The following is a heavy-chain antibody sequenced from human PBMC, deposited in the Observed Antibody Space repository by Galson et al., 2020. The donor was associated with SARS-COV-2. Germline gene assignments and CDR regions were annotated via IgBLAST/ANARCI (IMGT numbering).Heavy chain of an antibody. D-gene: IGHD2-15*01. J-gene: IGHJ6*03. CDR2: ISYDGSNK. CDR3: ARAHCSGGSCKYTPWHYYYMDV. Sequence: GGSLRLSCAASGFTFNTYAIYWVRQAPGKGLEWVAIISYDGSNKYYADSVKGRFTISRDNSKNTLYLQMNSLRAEDTAVYYCARAHCSGGSCKYTPWHYYYMDVWGKGTTVTISS. CDR1: GFTFNTYA. V-gene: IGHV3-30*04.